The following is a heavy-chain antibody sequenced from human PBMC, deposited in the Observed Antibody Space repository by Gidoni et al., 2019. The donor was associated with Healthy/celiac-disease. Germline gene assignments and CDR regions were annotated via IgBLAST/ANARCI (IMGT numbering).Heavy chain of an antibody. CDR2: ISWNSGSI. J-gene: IGHJ6*02. D-gene: IGHD1-26*01. CDR1: GFTFDDYA. V-gene: IGHV3-9*01. Sequence: ASGFTFDDYAMHWVRQAPGKGLEWVSGISWNSGSIGYADSVKGRFTISRDNAKNYLYLQMNSLRAEDTALYYCAKDIVGATTKGYYYYYGMDVWGQGTTVTVSS. CDR3: AKDIVGATTKGYYYYYGMDV.